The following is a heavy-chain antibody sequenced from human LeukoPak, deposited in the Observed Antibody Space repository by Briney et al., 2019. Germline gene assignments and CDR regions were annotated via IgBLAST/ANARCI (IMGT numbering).Heavy chain of an antibody. V-gene: IGHV1-3*01. CDR2: INAGNGHT. CDR3: ARGIWSRTVSSYYFDY. CDR1: GFTFTNYA. J-gene: IGHJ4*02. Sequence: ASVKVSCKASGFTFTNYAMQWVRQAPGQRLEWMGWINAGNGHTRYSQRFQGRVTITRDTSATTVYMGVTSLRSEDTAVYYCARGIWSRTVSSYYFDYWGQGTLVTVSS. D-gene: IGHD3-3*01.